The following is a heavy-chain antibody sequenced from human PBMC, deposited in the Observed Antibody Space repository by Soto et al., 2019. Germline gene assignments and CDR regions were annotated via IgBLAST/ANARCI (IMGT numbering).Heavy chain of an antibody. CDR2: IYHSGST. CDR3: ARGGRGYSYSFDY. CDR1: GGSISSGGYS. J-gene: IGHJ4*02. V-gene: IGHV4-30-2*01. D-gene: IGHD5-18*01. Sequence: QLQLQESGSGLVKPSQTLSLTCAVSGGSISSGGYSWSWIRQPPGKGLEWIGYIYHSGSTYYNPSLKSRVNIAVDRSKNPFSLKLSSVTAADTAVYYCARGGRGYSYSFDYWGQGTLVTVSS.